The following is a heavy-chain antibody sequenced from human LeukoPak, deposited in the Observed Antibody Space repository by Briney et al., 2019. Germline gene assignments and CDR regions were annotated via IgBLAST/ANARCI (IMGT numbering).Heavy chain of an antibody. D-gene: IGHD4/OR15-4a*01. Sequence: PGGSLRLSCAASGFTFSTYAMSWVRRAPGKGLEWVATVSGSGGNTHYADSVKGRFTISRDNTKNTLSLQMNSMRAEDTAVYYCAKSGLSRFDYWGQGTLITVSS. CDR1: GFTFSTYA. V-gene: IGHV3-23*01. CDR3: AKSGLSRFDY. J-gene: IGHJ4*02. CDR2: VSGSGGNT.